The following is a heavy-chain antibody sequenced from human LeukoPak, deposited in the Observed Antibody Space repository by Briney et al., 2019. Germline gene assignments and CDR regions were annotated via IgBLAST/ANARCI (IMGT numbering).Heavy chain of an antibody. V-gene: IGHV3-23*01. Sequence: TGGSLRLSCAASGFTFSGYAMSWVRQAPGKGLEWVSAVSGSGGSTYYADSVKGRFTISRDNSKNTLYLQMNSLRAEDTAVYYCARCPRYCSGGSCYSNYYMDVWGKGTTVTVSS. J-gene: IGHJ6*03. D-gene: IGHD2-15*01. CDR3: ARCPRYCSGGSCYSNYYMDV. CDR2: VSGSGGST. CDR1: GFTFSGYA.